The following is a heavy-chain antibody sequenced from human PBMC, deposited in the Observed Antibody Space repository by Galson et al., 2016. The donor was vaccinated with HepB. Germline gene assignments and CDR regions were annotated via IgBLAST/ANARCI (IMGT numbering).Heavy chain of an antibody. J-gene: IGHJ3*02. V-gene: IGHV6-1*01. CDR2: TYYRSKWYH. CDR3: AKSVSVWDARSNAFGI. CDR1: GDSVSSIDFT. Sequence: CAISGDSVSSIDFTWNWIRQSPSRGLEWLGRTYYRSKWYHDYAESVKSRITINPDTSKNQFSLQLNSVTPEDTAFYFCAKSVSVWDARSNAFGIWGQGTMVTVSS. D-gene: IGHD6-19*01.